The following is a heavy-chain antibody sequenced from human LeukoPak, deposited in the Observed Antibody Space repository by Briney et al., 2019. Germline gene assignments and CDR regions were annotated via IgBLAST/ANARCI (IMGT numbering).Heavy chain of an antibody. CDR2: ISSSSSYI. CDR1: GFTFSSYS. CDR3: ARDRIRATSAIDC. V-gene: IGHV3-21*01. Sequence: GGSLRLSCAASGFTFSSYSMNWVRQAPGKGLEWVSSISSSSSYIYYADSVKGRFTISRDNAKNSLYLQMNSLRAEDTAVYYCARDRIRATSAIDCWGQGTLVTVSS. J-gene: IGHJ4*02. D-gene: IGHD1-26*01.